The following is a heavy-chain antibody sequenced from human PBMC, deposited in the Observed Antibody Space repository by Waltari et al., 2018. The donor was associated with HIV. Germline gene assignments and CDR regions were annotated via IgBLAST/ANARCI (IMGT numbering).Heavy chain of an antibody. CDR2: ISYDGSNK. Sequence: QVQLVESGGGVVQPGRSMRISCAATGFPLSRSAMPWVRQAPGKGLEWVAVISYDGSNKYYADSVKGRFTISRDNSKNTLYLQMNSLRAEDTAVYYCARVLSSSGWYPSDYWGQGTLVTVSS. D-gene: IGHD6-19*01. CDR1: GFPLSRSA. V-gene: IGHV3-30*04. J-gene: IGHJ4*02. CDR3: ARVLSSSGWYPSDY.